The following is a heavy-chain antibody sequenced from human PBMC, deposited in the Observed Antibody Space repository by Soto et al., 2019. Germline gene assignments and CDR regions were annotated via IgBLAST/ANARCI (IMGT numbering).Heavy chain of an antibody. Sequence: ASETLSLTCAVSGGSVSAAGYYWSWIRQPPGKGLEWIGYIYYSGSTYYNPSLKSRVTISVDTSKNQFSLKLSSVTAADTAVYYCARDALKYYYGSGSHFDPWGQGTLVTVSS. CDR1: GGSVSAAGYY. CDR2: IYYSGST. V-gene: IGHV4-30-4*01. CDR3: ARDALKYYYGSGSHFDP. J-gene: IGHJ5*02. D-gene: IGHD3-10*01.